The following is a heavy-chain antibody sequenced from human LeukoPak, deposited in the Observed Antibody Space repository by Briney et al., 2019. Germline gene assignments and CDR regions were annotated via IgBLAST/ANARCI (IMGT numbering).Heavy chain of an antibody. J-gene: IGHJ4*01. CDR1: GFSFSHHG. V-gene: IGHV3-33*01. CDR3: ARDAQRGFDYSNSLKN. D-gene: IGHD4-11*01. Sequence: PGGSLRLSCAASGFSFSHHGMHWVRQAPGKGLEWVAVIWSDATNRFYADSVKGRFTISRDNSQNTVFLQMNSLRVKDTAIYYCARDAQRGFDYSNSLKNWGHGTLVTVSS. CDR2: IWSDATNR.